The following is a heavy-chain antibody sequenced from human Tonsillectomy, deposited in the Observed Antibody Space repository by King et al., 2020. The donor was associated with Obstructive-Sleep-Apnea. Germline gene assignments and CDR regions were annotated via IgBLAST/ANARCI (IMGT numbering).Heavy chain of an antibody. D-gene: IGHD2-8*01. Sequence: EVQLVESGGGLVQPEGSLRLSCAASGFSFSSSWMHWVRQAPGKGLQWISYISSDGGATTYADSVRGRFTISRDNAKNTLFLQMSSLRAEDTAVYYCATAVMGGQGTLVTVSS. J-gene: IGHJ4*02. CDR3: ATAVM. CDR2: ISSDGGAT. V-gene: IGHV3-74*01. CDR1: GFSFSSSW.